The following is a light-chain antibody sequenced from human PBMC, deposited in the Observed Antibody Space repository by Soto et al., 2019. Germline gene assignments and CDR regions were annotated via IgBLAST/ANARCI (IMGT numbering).Light chain of an antibody. CDR3: QQFNSYPLT. CDR1: QGIASS. V-gene: IGKV1-9*01. J-gene: IGKJ4*01. Sequence: DIHLTQPPSFLSASVGDRVTITCRASQGIASSLAWYQQKAGKAPKLLIYAASTLESGVPSRFIGSGPGTEFTLTISSLQPEDFAIYYCQQFNSYPLTFGGGTKVDIK. CDR2: AAS.